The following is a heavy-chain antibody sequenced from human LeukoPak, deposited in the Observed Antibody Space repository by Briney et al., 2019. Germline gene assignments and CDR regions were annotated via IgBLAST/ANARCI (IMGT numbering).Heavy chain of an antibody. CDR1: GGSISSYY. V-gene: IGHV4-59*01. CDR2: IYYSGIT. J-gene: IGHJ4*02. D-gene: IGHD3-10*01. Sequence: SETLSLTCTVSGGSISSYYWSWIRQPPGKGLEWIGYIYYSGITNYNPSLKSRVTISVDTSRNQFSLNLSSVTAADTAVYYCARGWPRFGYWGQGTRVTVSS. CDR3: ARGWPRFGY.